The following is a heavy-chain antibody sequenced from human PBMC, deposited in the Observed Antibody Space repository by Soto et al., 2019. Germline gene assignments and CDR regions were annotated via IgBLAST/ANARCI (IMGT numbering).Heavy chain of an antibody. CDR2: IYSGGST. J-gene: IGHJ6*02. V-gene: IGHV3-53*01. CDR3: ARPSRDCSGGSCYSVVGMDV. CDR1: GFTVSSNY. Sequence: EVQLVESGGGLIQPGGSLRLSCAASGFTVSSNYMSWVRQAPGKGLEWVSVIYSGGSTYYADSVKGRFTISRDNSKHTLNLQMHSLRAEDTAVYYCARPSRDCSGGSCYSVVGMDVWGQGTTVTVSS. D-gene: IGHD2-15*01.